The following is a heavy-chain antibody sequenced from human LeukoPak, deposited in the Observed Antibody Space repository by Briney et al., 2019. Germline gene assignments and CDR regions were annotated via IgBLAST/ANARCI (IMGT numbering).Heavy chain of an antibody. CDR2: IYNSGST. CDR3: ARAYSSSWYFNWFDP. CDR1: GYSISSGYF. D-gene: IGHD6-13*01. Sequence: PSETLSLTCTVSGYSISSGYFWGWIRQPPGKGLEWIGTIYNSGSTYYNASLESRVTISVDTSKNQFSLKLSSVTAADTAVYYCARAYSSSWYFNWFDPWGQGTLVTVSP. J-gene: IGHJ5*02. V-gene: IGHV4-38-2*02.